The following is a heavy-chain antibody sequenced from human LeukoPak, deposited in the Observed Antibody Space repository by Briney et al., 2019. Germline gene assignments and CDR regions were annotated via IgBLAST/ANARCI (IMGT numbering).Heavy chain of an antibody. V-gene: IGHV2-26*01. CDR2: IFSNDEK. CDR3: ARMEKYYDFWSGYLSYFDY. CDR1: GFSLSNARMG. D-gene: IGHD3-3*01. J-gene: IGHJ4*02. Sequence: SGPVLVKPTETLTLTCTVSGFSLSNARMGVSWIRQPPGKALEWLAHIFSNDEKSYSTSLRSRLTISKDTSKSQVVLTMTNMDPVDTATHYCARMEKYYDFWSGYLSYFDYWGQGTLVTVSS.